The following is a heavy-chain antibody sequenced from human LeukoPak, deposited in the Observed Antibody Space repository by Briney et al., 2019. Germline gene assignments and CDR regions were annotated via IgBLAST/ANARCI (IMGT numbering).Heavy chain of an antibody. CDR2: IIPIFGTA. Sequence: SVKVSCKASGATFSSYAVSWVRQAPGQRLEWMGRIIPIFGTANYAQKFQGRVTITTDESTSTAYMELSSLRSEDTAVYYCARLTEGSLLPEDYWGQGTLVTVSS. V-gene: IGHV1-69*05. J-gene: IGHJ4*02. CDR3: ARLTEGSLLPEDY. CDR1: GATFSSYA. D-gene: IGHD1-14*01.